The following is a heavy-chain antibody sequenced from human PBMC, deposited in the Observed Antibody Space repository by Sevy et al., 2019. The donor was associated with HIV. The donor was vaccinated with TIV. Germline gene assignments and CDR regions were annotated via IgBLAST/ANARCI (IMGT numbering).Heavy chain of an antibody. Sequence: GGSLRLSCAASGFTFSSYAMSWVRQAPGKGLGWVSAISGSGGSTYYADSVKGRFTISRDNSKNTLYLQMNSLRAEDRAVYYCATGLVNNDYWGQGTLVTVSS. D-gene: IGHD3-16*01. V-gene: IGHV3-23*01. J-gene: IGHJ4*02. CDR1: GFTFSSYA. CDR2: ISGSGGST. CDR3: ATGLVNNDY.